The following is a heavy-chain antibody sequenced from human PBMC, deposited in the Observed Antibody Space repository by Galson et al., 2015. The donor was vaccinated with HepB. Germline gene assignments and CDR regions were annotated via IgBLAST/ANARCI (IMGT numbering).Heavy chain of an antibody. CDR1: GGTFSSYA. CDR2: IIPIFGTA. Sequence: SVKVSCKASGGTFSSYAISWVRQAPGQGLEWMGGIIPIFGTANYAQKFQSRVTITADESTSTAYMELSSLRSEDTAVYYCARYYYDSSGYHFGVGFDYWGQGTLVTVSS. J-gene: IGHJ4*02. CDR3: ARYYYDSSGYHFGVGFDY. D-gene: IGHD3-22*01. V-gene: IGHV1-69*13.